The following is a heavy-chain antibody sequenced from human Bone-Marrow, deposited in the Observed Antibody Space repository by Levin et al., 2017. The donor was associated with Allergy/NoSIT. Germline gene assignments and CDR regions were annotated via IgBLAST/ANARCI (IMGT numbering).Heavy chain of an antibody. J-gene: IGHJ6*02. Sequence: PSETLSLTCTVSGGSISHYYWSWIRQPSGKGLEWIGHIYFTGGTSYNPSLKRRVTLSVDPSNNQFSLSLTSLTAADTAAYYCARDRGEQLVPGRYDHYGLDVWGQGTSVTVSS. CDR2: IYFTGGT. D-gene: IGHD6-13*01. CDR3: ARDRGEQLVPGRYDHYGLDV. V-gene: IGHV4-59*01. CDR1: GGSISHYY.